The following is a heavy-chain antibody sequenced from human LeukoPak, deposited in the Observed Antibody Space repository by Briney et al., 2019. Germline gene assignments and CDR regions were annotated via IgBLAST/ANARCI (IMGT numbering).Heavy chain of an antibody. J-gene: IGHJ4*02. V-gene: IGHV4-39*07. CDR3: ARGEYCSSTSCLPAY. D-gene: IGHD2-2*01. Sequence: SETLSLTCTVSGVSITSNNYYWGWIHQPPGKGLEFIGSIYYGRGTYYSRSLKSRVTISLDTSKDQFSLKLTSVTAADTAVYYCARGEYCSSTSCLPAYWGQGTLVTVSS. CDR1: GVSITSNNYY. CDR2: IYYGRGT.